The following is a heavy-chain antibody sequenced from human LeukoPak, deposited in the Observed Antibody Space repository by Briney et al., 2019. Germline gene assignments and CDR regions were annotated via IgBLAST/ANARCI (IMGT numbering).Heavy chain of an antibody. CDR3: ARHYYDSSGYDYGMDV. CDR2: IYHSGST. CDR1: GGSISSGGYS. J-gene: IGHJ6*02. V-gene: IGHV4-30-2*01. D-gene: IGHD3-22*01. Sequence: SETLSLTCAVSGGSISSGGYSWSWIRQPPGEGLEWIGYIYHSGSTYYNPSLKSRVTISVDRSKNQFSLKLSSVTAADTAVYYCARHYYDSSGYDYGMDVWGQGTTVTVSS.